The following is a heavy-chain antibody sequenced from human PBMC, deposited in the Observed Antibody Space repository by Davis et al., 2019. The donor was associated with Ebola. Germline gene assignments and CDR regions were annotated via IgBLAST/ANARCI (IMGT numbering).Heavy chain of an antibody. J-gene: IGHJ6*02. D-gene: IGHD3-10*01. Sequence: SETLSLTCTVSGGSMSSYYWSWIRQPPGKGLEWIGNIYYGGTTNYNPSLKSRVTISGDTSKNQFSLNVNSVTAADTAMYYCARVHKISFDPGELLVPLLDYYGMDVWGQGTTVTVSS. CDR2: IYYGGTT. CDR3: ARVHKISFDPGELLVPLLDYYGMDV. CDR1: GGSMSSYY. V-gene: IGHV4-59*01.